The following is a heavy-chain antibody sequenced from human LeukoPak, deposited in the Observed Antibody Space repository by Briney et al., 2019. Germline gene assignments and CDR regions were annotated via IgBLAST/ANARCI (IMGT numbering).Heavy chain of an antibody. CDR1: GDSISYLY. V-gene: IGHV4-4*07. CDR3: ARPFERGSDAFDI. Sequence: PSETLSLTCSVSGDSISYLYWSWIRQAAGKGLEWIGRFSSSGTTDYNASLRSRVTISVDTSKNQFSLKLSSVTAADTAVYYCARPFERGSDAFDIWGQGTMVTVSS. CDR2: FSSSGTT. J-gene: IGHJ3*02.